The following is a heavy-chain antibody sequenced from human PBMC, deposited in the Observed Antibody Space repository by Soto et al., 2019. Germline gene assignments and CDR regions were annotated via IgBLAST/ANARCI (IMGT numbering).Heavy chain of an antibody. CDR3: ARAANPPRHFWFDP. Sequence: SVKVSCKASGGTFSSYAIGWVRQAPGQGLEWMGGIIPIFGTANYAQKFQGRVTITADESTSTAYMELSSLRSEDTAVYYCARAANPPRHFWFDPWGQGTLVTVSS. CDR1: GGTFSSYA. V-gene: IGHV1-69*13. CDR2: IIPIFGTA. J-gene: IGHJ5*02. D-gene: IGHD2-15*01.